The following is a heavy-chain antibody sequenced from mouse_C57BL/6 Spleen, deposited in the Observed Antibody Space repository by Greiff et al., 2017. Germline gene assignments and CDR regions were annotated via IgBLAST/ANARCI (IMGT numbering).Heavy chain of an antibody. CDR2: IDPSDSET. V-gene: IGHV1-52*01. J-gene: IGHJ2*01. CDR3: ARDGYYVLDY. Sequence: VKLKQPGAELVRPGSSVKLSCKASGYTFTSYWMHWVKQRPIQGLEWIGNIDPSDSETHYNQKFKDKATLTVDKSSSTDYMQLSSLTSEDSAVYYCARDGYYVLDYWGQGTTLTVSS. CDR1: GYTFTSYW. D-gene: IGHD2-3*01.